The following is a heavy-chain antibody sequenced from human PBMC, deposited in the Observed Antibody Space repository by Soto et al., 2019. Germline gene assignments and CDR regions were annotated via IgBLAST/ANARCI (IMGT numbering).Heavy chain of an antibody. Sequence: SETLSLTCAVYGGSFSGYYWSWIRQPPGKGLEWIGEINHSGSTNYNPSLKSRVTISVDTSKNQFSLKLSSVTAADTAVYYCARGYYSSGPYYWGQGXLVTVYS. V-gene: IGHV4-34*01. CDR3: ARGYYSSGPYY. J-gene: IGHJ4*02. CDR2: INHSGST. CDR1: GGSFSGYY. D-gene: IGHD6-19*01.